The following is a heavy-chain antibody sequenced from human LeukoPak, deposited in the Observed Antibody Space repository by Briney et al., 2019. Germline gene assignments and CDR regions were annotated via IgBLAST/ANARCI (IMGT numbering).Heavy chain of an antibody. CDR2: ISGGGGST. V-gene: IGHV3-23*01. Sequence: PGGSLRLSCAASGFTFSSSAMSWVRQAPGKGLEWLSTISGGGGSTYYADSVKGRFTISRDYSKNTLYLQMNSLRTEETAVYYCAKGPAMVRGTFDPWGQGTLVTVSS. CDR3: AKGPAMVRGTFDP. CDR1: GFTFSSSA. D-gene: IGHD3-10*01. J-gene: IGHJ5*02.